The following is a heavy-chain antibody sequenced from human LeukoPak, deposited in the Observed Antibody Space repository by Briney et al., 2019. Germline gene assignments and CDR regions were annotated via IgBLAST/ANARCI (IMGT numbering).Heavy chain of an antibody. CDR2: ISSSGSTI. J-gene: IGHJ6*04. CDR3: DLAATYYYYGMDV. Sequence: QSGGSLRLSCAAFGFTFSSYEMNWVRQAPGKGLEWVSYISSSGSTIYYADSVKGRFTISSDNAKNSLYLQMNSLRAEDTAVYYCDLAATYYYYGMDVWGKGTTVTVSS. D-gene: IGHD2-15*01. CDR1: GFTFSSYE. V-gene: IGHV3-48*03.